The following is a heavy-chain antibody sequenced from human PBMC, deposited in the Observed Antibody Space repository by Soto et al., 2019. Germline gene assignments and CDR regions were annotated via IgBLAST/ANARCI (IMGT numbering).Heavy chain of an antibody. CDR3: ARDRRGVAGTARAFDT. D-gene: IGHD6-19*01. V-gene: IGHV3-48*02. J-gene: IGHJ3*02. CDR2: ISSGGVSI. Sequence: GGSLRLSCVASGFPFDMFNMNWVRQAPGKGLEWVSYISSGGVSIYYADSVKGRFTISRDNAKNSLYLQMNSLRDEDTAVYYCARDRRGVAGTARAFDTWGQGAMVTVSS. CDR1: GFPFDMFN.